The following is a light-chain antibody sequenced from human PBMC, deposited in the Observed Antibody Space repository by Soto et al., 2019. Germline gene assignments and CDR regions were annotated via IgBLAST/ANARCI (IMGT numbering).Light chain of an antibody. CDR1: SSDVGGYDY. J-gene: IGLJ1*01. CDR2: EVS. CDR3: FSFTTTSTHV. V-gene: IGLV2-14*01. Sequence: QSVLTQPASVSGSPGQSITISCTGTSSDVGGYDYVSWYQLHPGKAPKLMVYEVSIRPSGVSYRFSGSKSGNTASLTISGLQTEDEAAYFCFSFTTTSTHVFGTGTKVTVL.